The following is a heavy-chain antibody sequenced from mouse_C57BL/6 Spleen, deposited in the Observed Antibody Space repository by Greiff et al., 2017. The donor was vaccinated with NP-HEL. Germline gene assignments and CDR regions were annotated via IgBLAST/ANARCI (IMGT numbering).Heavy chain of an antibody. V-gene: IGHV1-64*01. J-gene: IGHJ1*03. CDR2: IHPNSGST. CDR3: ARGTTVVVTRYFDV. Sequence: VQLQQPGAELVKPGASVKLSCKASGYTFTSYWMHWVKQRPGQGLEWIGMIHPNSGSTNYNEQFKSKATLTVDKSSSTAYMQLSSLTSEDSAVYYCARGTTVVVTRYFDVWGTGTTVTVSS. CDR1: GYTFTSYW. D-gene: IGHD1-1*01.